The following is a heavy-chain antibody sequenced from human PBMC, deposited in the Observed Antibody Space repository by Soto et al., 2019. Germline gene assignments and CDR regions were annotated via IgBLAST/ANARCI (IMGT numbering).Heavy chain of an antibody. J-gene: IGHJ4*02. V-gene: IGHV4-61*01. CDR1: GCSVSSGSYY. CDR3: ATLSGSRGIDY. D-gene: IGHD1-26*01. Sequence: ASETLSLTCTVSGCSVSSGSYYWSWIRQPPGKGLEWIGYIYYSGSTNYNPSLKSRVTISVDTSKNQFSLKLSSVTAADTAVYYCATLSGSRGIDYWGQGTLVTVSS. CDR2: IYYSGST.